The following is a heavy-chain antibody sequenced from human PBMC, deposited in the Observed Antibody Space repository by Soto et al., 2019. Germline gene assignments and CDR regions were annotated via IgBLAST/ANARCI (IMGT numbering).Heavy chain of an antibody. CDR3: ARVYCSGGSCYVGAFDI. Sequence: GGSLRLSCAASGFTFSSYSMNWVHQAPGKGLEWVSSISSSSSYIYYADSVKGRFTISRDNAKNSLYLQMNSLRAEDTAVYYCARVYCSGGSCYVGAFDIWGQGTMVTVSS. CDR1: GFTFSSYS. D-gene: IGHD2-15*01. J-gene: IGHJ3*02. CDR2: ISSSSSYI. V-gene: IGHV3-21*01.